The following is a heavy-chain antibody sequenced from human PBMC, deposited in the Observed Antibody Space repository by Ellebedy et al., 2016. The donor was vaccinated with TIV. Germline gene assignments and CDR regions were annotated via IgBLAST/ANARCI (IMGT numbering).Heavy chain of an antibody. CDR2: INSDGSST. D-gene: IGHD6-19*01. Sequence: PGGSLRLSCAASGFTFSSYWMHWVRQAPGKGLVWVSRINSDGSSTSYADSVKGRFTISRDNAKNTLYLQMNSLRAEDTAVYYCARGLRLWLVYYYGMDVWGQGTTVTVSS. V-gene: IGHV3-74*01. CDR1: GFTFSSYW. J-gene: IGHJ6*02. CDR3: ARGLRLWLVYYYGMDV.